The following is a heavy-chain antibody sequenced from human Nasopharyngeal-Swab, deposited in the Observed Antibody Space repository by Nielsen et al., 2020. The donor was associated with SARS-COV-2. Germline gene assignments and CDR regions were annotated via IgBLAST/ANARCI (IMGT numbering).Heavy chain of an antibody. CDR3: AHSALGYSSGWELDY. Sequence: SGPTLMKPTQTLTLTCTFSGFSLSTSGVGVGWIRQPPGKALEWLALIYWDDDKRYSPSLKSRLTITKDTSKNRVVLTMTNMDPVDTATYYCAHSALGYSSGWELDYWGQGTLVTVSS. D-gene: IGHD6-19*01. V-gene: IGHV2-5*02. CDR1: GFSLSTSGVG. CDR2: IYWDDDK. J-gene: IGHJ4*02.